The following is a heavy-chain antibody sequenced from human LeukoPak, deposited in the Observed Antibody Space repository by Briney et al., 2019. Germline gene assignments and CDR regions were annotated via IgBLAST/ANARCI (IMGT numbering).Heavy chain of an antibody. CDR2: ISGSGGST. V-gene: IGHV3-23*01. D-gene: IGHD3-22*01. CDR1: GFTFSSYA. J-gene: IGHJ4*02. CDR3: AKDVRASGSPYFDY. Sequence: GGSLRLSRAASGFTFSSYAMSWVRQAPGKGLGWVSAISGSGGSTYYADSVKGRFTISRDNSKNTLYLQMNSLRAEDTAVYYCAKDVRASGSPYFDYWGQGTLVTVSS.